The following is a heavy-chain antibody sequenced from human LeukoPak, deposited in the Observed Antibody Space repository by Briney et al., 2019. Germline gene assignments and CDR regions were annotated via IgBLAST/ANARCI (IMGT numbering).Heavy chain of an antibody. V-gene: IGHV3-23*01. J-gene: IGHJ4*02. CDR3: AKKRVMATMIVVVPDDY. Sequence: AMXXXXXXXGKXLXXVAAIIGSGCSTYYPASVKRLFTISTDNSKNTLYLQMNSLRAEDTAVYYCAKKRVMATMIVVVPDDYWGQGTLVTVSS. CDR1: A. CDR2: IIGSGCST. D-gene: IGHD3-22*01.